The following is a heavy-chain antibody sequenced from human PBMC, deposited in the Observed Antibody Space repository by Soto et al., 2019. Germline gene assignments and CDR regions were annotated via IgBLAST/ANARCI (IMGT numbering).Heavy chain of an antibody. CDR1: GYKFISYL. V-gene: IGHV5-51*01. CDR2: IYPGDSDT. Sequence: GVFLKVSYKGSGYKFISYLIGWVRQMPGKGLEWMGIIYPGDSDTRYSPSFQGQVTISADKSISTAYLQWSSLKASDTAMYYCARHRDGYFDYWGQGTLVTVSS. CDR3: ARHRDGYFDY. J-gene: IGHJ4*02.